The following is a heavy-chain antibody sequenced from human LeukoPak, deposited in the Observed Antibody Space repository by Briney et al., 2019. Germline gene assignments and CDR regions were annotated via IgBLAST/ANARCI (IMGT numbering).Heavy chain of an antibody. CDR2: ISGSSDTT. Sequence: GGSLTLSCAVSGFTFSTYAMSWVRQAPGGGLEWVSAISGSSDTTYYADSVKGRFTISRDNSKNTLYLQMNSLRAEDTAVYYCANREGGYTYDPFDYWGQGTLVTVSS. D-gene: IGHD5-18*01. J-gene: IGHJ4*02. V-gene: IGHV3-23*01. CDR1: GFTFSTYA. CDR3: ANREGGYTYDPFDY.